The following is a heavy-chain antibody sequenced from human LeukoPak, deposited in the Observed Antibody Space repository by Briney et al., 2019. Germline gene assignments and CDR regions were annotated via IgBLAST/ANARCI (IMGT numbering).Heavy chain of an antibody. CDR3: ARYSIRYYFDY. J-gene: IGHJ4*02. D-gene: IGHD4-11*01. V-gene: IGHV4-31*03. CDR1: GGSISSGGYY. CDR2: IYYSGST. Sequence: PSQTLSLTCTVSGGSISSGGYYWSWIRQHPGKGLEWIGYIYYSGSTYYNPSLKSRVTISVDTSKNQFSLNVSSVPAADTAVYYCARYSIRYYFDYWGQGTLVTVSS.